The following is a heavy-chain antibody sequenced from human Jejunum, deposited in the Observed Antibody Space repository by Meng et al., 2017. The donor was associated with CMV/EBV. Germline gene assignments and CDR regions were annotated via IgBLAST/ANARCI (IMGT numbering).Heavy chain of an antibody. J-gene: IGHJ4*02. Sequence: GGSISGSPYYWGWIRQTPGKGLEWIGSMFDSGSFYYNPSLKSRLSISVDTSNNQFSLRLTFVTAADTALYYCARGGHSSDSSYYFDFWSQGTLVTVSS. CDR3: ARGGHSSDSSYYFDF. V-gene: IGHV4-39*07. CDR1: GGSISGSPYY. CDR2: MFDSGSF. D-gene: IGHD3-22*01.